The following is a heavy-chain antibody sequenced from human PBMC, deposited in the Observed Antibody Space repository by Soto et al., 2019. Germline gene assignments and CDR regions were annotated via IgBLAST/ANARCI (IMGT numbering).Heavy chain of an antibody. D-gene: IGHD3-3*01. CDR3: ARVTIFEYWFDP. CDR2: LYHSGSA. V-gene: IGHV4-38-2*01. J-gene: IGHJ5*02. CDR1: SYSISGGFY. Sequence: SETLSLACAVSSYSISGGFYWAWIRQPPGSGLGWTGNLYHSGSAHYNPSLTSRVTMSADTSKNNFSLRLTSVTAADTAVYYCARVTIFEYWFDPWGQGILVTVSS.